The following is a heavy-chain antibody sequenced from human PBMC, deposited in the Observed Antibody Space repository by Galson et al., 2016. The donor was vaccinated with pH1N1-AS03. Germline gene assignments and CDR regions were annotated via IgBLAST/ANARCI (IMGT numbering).Heavy chain of an antibody. CDR2: INPKTGGT. CDR3: ARAHDYGDFLLLM. V-gene: IGHV1-2*04. CDR1: GYTFTGYY. D-gene: IGHD4-17*01. Sequence: SVKVSCKASGYTFTGYYVHWLRQAPGQGLEWMGWINPKTGGTKSAQKFQGWVSMTSDTSIRTVYMDLRMLTSVDTAVYYCARAHDYGDFLLLMWGQGTLVSVSS. J-gene: IGHJ4*02.